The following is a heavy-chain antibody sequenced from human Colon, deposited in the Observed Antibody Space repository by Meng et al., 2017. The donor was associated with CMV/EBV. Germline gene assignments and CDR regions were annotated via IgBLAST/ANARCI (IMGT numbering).Heavy chain of an antibody. CDR2: ISNDGGSQ. CDR1: GFTFSNYA. CDR3: ARGGGLFCKAADCYYPLDL. Sequence: GESLKISCAASGFTFSNYAMHWVRQAPGKGLEWVAIISNDGGSQNYADSVKGRFTISRDESKDTLVLQMNSLRGDDTAVYFCARGGGLFCKAADCYYPLDLWGQGTLVIVSS. V-gene: IGHV3-30*04. D-gene: IGHD2-21*02. J-gene: IGHJ5*02.